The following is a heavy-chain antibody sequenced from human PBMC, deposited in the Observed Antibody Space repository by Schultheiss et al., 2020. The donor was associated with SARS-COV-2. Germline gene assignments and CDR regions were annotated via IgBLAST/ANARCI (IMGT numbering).Heavy chain of an antibody. V-gene: IGHV4-59*08. CDR2: IYYSGST. CDR3: ASESYSSSSGGYDMDV. J-gene: IGHJ6*03. D-gene: IGHD6-6*01. CDR1: GGSISSYY. Sequence: SETLSLTCTVSGGSISSYYWSWIRQPPGKGLEWIGYIYYSGSTNYNPSLKSRVTISVDTSKNQFSLKLSSVTAADTAVYYCASESYSSSSGGYDMDVWGKGTTVTVSS.